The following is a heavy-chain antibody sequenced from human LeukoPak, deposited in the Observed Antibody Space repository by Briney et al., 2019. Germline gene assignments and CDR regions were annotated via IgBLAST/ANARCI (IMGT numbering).Heavy chain of an antibody. V-gene: IGHV3-48*04. CDR2: VTSGSSTI. CDR1: GFTFSSYN. J-gene: IGHJ4*02. CDR3: ARDSHYYHDSSGYQPY. D-gene: IGHD3-22*01. Sequence: LTGGSLRLSCAASGFTFSSYNMNWVRQAPGKGLEWISYVTSGSSTIYYADSVKGRFTISRDNAKNSLYLQMNSLRAEDTAVYYCARDSHYYHDSSGYQPYWGPGTLVTVSS.